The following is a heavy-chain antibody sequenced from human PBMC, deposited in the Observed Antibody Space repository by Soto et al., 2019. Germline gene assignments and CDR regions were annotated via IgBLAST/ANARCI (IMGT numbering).Heavy chain of an antibody. CDR2: ISTYNGNT. Sequence: QVQLVQSGAEVKKPGASVKVSCKASGYTFTTYGISWVRQAPGQGLEWMGWISTYNGNTKYAQKLQGRVTMTTDTSPSTAYMELRSLTSDDTAVYYCARDSPPVDYWGQGTLVTVSS. J-gene: IGHJ4*02. CDR1: GYTFTTYG. CDR3: ARDSPPVDY. V-gene: IGHV1-18*01.